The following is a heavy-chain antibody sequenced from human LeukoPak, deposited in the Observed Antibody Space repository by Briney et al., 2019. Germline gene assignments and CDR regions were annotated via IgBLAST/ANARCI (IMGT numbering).Heavy chain of an antibody. J-gene: IGHJ6*03. D-gene: IGHD2-8*01. V-gene: IGHV3-23*01. CDR3: AKNRGHCVNGVCHNYYYMDV. Sequence: GGSLRLSCAASGFTFSSYAMTWVRQAPGKGLEWVSTVSGSAGRTDYADSVKGRFTISRDSLKNTLYLQMNSLRAEDTAVYYCAKNRGHCVNGVCHNYYYMDVWGKGTTVTVSS. CDR2: VSGSAGRT. CDR1: GFTFSSYA.